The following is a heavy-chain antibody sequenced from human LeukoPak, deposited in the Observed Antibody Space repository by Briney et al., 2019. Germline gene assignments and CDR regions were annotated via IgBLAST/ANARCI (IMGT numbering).Heavy chain of an antibody. V-gene: IGHV3-74*01. CDR1: GFTFDDYT. J-gene: IGHJ4*02. CDR3: AKLLGAPEAC. Sequence: GGSLRLSCAASGFTFDDYTMHWVRQAPGKGLVWVSRINSDGSSTSYADSVKGRFTISRDNAKNTLYLQMNSLRAEDTAVYYCAKLLGAPEACWGQGTLVTVSS. D-gene: IGHD2-15*01. CDR2: INSDGSST.